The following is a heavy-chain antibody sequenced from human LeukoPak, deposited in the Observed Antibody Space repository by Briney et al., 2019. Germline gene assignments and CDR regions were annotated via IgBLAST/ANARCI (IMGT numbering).Heavy chain of an antibody. CDR3: AKDRVPYCGGDCYSVIDP. CDR1: GFTFSNYG. J-gene: IGHJ5*02. CDR2: ISYDGCNE. Sequence: TGGSLRLSCAASGFTFSNYGMHRVRQAPGKGLEWVAVISYDGCNEYYADSVKGRFTISRDSSKNTLFLQMNSLRAEDTAVYYCAKDRVPYCGGDCYSVIDPWGQGTLVTVSS. V-gene: IGHV3-30*18. D-gene: IGHD2-21*02.